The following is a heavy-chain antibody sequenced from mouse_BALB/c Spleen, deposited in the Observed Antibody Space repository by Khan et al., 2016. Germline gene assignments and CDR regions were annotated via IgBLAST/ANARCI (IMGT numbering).Heavy chain of an antibody. CDR2: IRNKAGGYTT. CDR1: GFTFTDYY. J-gene: IGHJ3*01. V-gene: IGHV7-3*02. Sequence: EVELVESGGGLVQTGGSLRLSCATSGFTFTDYYMTWVRQPPGKALEWLGFIRNKAGGYTTEYSASVKGRFTISRDNSQSILYLQMNTLRAEDSASYYCASLTGTIAYCGQGTLFTVSA. CDR3: ASLTGTIAY. D-gene: IGHD4-1*01.